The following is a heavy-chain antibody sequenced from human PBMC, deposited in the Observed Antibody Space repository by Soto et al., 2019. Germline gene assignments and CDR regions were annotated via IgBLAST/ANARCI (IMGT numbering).Heavy chain of an antibody. J-gene: IGHJ4*02. CDR3: AREKGYISGPKNFDY. CDR1: GASISSGDYF. CDR2: IYDSGSS. Sequence: ASETLSFTCTVSGASISSGDYFWSWIRQSPGKGLEWIGYIYDSGSSYYNPSLKSRVTMSVDTSKNQFSLKLRSVTAADTAVYYCAREKGYISGPKNFDYWGQGTLVTVSS. D-gene: IGHD5-12*01. V-gene: IGHV4-30-4*01.